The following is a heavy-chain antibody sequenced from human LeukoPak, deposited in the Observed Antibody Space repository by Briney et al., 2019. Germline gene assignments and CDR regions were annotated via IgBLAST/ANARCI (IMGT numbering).Heavy chain of an antibody. CDR3: ARDQGIVVVPAAIGQRTAYYYYGMDV. CDR1: GGSISSGDYY. V-gene: IGHV4-30-4*01. D-gene: IGHD2-2*01. J-gene: IGHJ6*02. CDR2: IYYSGST. Sequence: SETLSLTCTVSGGSISSGDYYWSWICQPPGKGLEWIGYIYYSGSTYYNPSLKSRVTISVDTSKNQFSLKLSSVTAADTAVYYCARDQGIVVVPAAIGQRTAYYYYGMDVWGQGTTVTVSS.